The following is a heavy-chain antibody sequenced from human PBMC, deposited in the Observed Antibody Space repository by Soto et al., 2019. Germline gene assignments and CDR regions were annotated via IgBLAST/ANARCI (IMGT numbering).Heavy chain of an antibody. CDR2: IRSNAYGGTT. J-gene: IGHJ1*01. CDR1: GFTFGDYA. Sequence: GGSLRLSCTASGFTFGDYALSWFRQAPGKGLEWVGFIRSNAYGGTTEYAASVKGRFTISRDDSKSIAYLQMNSLKTEDTAVYYCTRKTAVTGAEYFQHWGQGTLVTVSS. D-gene: IGHD4-17*01. V-gene: IGHV3-49*03. CDR3: TRKTAVTGAEYFQH.